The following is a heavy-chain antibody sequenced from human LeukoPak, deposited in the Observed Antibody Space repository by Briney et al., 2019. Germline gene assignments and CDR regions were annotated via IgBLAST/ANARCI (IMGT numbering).Heavy chain of an antibody. CDR3: ARAPTFGSYPIYFDY. CDR1: GGSISSYY. J-gene: IGHJ4*02. CDR2: IYYSGST. V-gene: IGHV4-59*13. D-gene: IGHD1-26*01. Sequence: SETLSLTCTVSGGSISSYYWSWIRQPPGKGLEWIGYIYYSGSTNYNPSLKSRVTISVDTSMNQFSLKLSSVTAADTAVYYCARAPTFGSYPIYFDYWGQGALVTVSS.